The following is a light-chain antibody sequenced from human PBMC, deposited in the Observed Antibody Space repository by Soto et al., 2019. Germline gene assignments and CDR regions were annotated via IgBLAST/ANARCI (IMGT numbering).Light chain of an antibody. CDR1: STDVGAYNY. CDR2: EVG. J-gene: IGLJ3*02. V-gene: IGLV2-14*01. Sequence: QSALTQPASVSGSPGQSITIPCTGASTDVGAYNYVSWYQQHPGTAPKLIIYEVGNRPSGVSDRFSGSKSGNSASLTISGRQAEDEADDYCSSFTTSSTWVFGGGTKLNVL. CDR3: SSFTTSSTWV.